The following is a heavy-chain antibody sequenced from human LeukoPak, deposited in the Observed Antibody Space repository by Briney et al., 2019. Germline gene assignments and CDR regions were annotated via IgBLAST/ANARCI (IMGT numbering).Heavy chain of an antibody. CDR3: ATHTSGWKGYFDY. CDR2: IKQDGSED. CDR1: GFTLSSYW. J-gene: IGHJ4*02. Sequence: GGSLRLSCAASGFTLSSYWMNWVRQAPGKGLEWVANIKQDGSEDYYVDSVKGRFTISRDNANNSLYLQMNSLRAEDTAMYCCATHTSGWKGYFDYWGQGTLVSVSS. V-gene: IGHV3-7*05. D-gene: IGHD6-19*01.